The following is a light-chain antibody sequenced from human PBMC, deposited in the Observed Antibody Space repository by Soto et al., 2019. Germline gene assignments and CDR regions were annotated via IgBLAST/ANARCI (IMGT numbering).Light chain of an antibody. CDR1: QSLTSQY. CDR3: HQYHRSPRT. CDR2: VAS. J-gene: IGKJ1*01. V-gene: IGKV3-20*01. Sequence: EIVLTQPPGTLSLSPGDRATLSCRAGQSLTSQYLAWYQQKPGQAPRLLLFVASSRAAGIPDRFSGSGSGTDFTLTISKLEPEDFAVYFCHQYHRSPRTFGQGTKVDIK.